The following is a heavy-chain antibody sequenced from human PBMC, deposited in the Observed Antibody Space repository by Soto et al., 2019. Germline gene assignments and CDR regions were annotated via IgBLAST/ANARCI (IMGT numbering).Heavy chain of an antibody. D-gene: IGHD3-22*01. CDR3: ARDGDYYDSSGYYYSHWYFDL. Sequence: QVQLVESGGGVVQPGRSLRLSCAASGFTFSSYAMHWVRQAPGKGLEWVAVISYDGSNKYYADSVKGRFTISRDNSKNTLYLQMNSLRAEDTAVYYCARDGDYYDSSGYYYSHWYFDLWGRGTLVTASS. J-gene: IGHJ2*01. CDR2: ISYDGSNK. CDR1: GFTFSSYA. V-gene: IGHV3-30-3*01.